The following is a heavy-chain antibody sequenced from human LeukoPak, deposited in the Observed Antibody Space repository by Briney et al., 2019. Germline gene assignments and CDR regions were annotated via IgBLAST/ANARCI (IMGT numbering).Heavy chain of an antibody. J-gene: IGHJ6*03. CDR1: GYTFTGYY. Sequence: ASVKVSCKASGYTFTGYYMHWVRQAPGQGLEWMGWINPNSGGTNYAQKFQGRVTTTRDTSISTAYMELSRLRSDDTAVYYCARDQYSSSWYWGGHYYYYMDVWGKGTTVTVSS. D-gene: IGHD6-13*01. CDR2: INPNSGGT. CDR3: ARDQYSSSWYWGGHYYYYMDV. V-gene: IGHV1-2*02.